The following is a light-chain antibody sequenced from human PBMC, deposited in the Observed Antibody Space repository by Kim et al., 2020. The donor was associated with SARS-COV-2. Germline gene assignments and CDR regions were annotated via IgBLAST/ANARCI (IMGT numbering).Light chain of an antibody. CDR1: SSNIGTNT. Sequence: GQRVPISCSGSSSNIGTNTVNWYQQLPGTAPKLLIQTDNQRPSGVPDRFSGSKSGTSASLAINGLQSEDEAGYYCSAWDDSLNGWVFGGGTQLTVL. CDR2: TDN. CDR3: SAWDDSLNGWV. J-gene: IGLJ3*02. V-gene: IGLV1-44*01.